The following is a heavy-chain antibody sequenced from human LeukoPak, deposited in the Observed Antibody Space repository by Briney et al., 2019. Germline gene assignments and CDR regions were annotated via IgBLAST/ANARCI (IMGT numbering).Heavy chain of an antibody. V-gene: IGHV1-69*13. D-gene: IGHD4-23*01. CDR3: ASPYGGNSIWYFDL. Sequence: SVKVSCKASGGTFSSYAISWVRQAPGQGLEWMGGILPIFGTANYAQKFQGRVTITADESTSTAYMELSSLRSEDTAVYYCASPYGGNSIWYFDLWGRGTLVTVSS. CDR1: GGTFSSYA. J-gene: IGHJ2*01. CDR2: ILPIFGTA.